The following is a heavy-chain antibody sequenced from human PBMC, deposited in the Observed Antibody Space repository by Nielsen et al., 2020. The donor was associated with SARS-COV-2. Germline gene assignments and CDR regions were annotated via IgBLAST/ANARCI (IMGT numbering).Heavy chain of an antibody. CDR2: FYSGGTT. CDR3: AKEGDTYGVRNFDY. Sequence: GESLKISCAASGFLVSTKYMNWVRQAPGKGLEWVSVFYSGGTTLYADSVKGRFTISRDNSRNTLYLQMNSLRVEDTAMYYCAKEGDTYGVRNFDYWGQGIMVTVSS. D-gene: IGHD5-18*01. CDR1: GFLVSTKY. J-gene: IGHJ4*02. V-gene: IGHV3-53*01.